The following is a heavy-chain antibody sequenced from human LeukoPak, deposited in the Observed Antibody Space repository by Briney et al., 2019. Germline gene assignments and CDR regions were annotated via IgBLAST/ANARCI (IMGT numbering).Heavy chain of an antibody. J-gene: IGHJ5*02. D-gene: IGHD6-13*01. V-gene: IGHV4-59*02. CDR1: GATVKSYH. CDR2: MSYSGIT. CDR3: ARKGGGQLVNTRRWFDP. Sequence: SETLSLTCTVSGATVKSYHWSWIRQPPGKGLEWIGSMSYSGITNYNLSLKSRVTMSIDTSKKQLSLKLRSVSAADTAVYYCARKGGGQLVNTRRWFDPWGQGTLVTVSS.